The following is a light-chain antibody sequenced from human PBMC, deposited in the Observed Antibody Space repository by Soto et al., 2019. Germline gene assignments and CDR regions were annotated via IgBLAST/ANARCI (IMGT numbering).Light chain of an antibody. Sequence: QSVLTQPPSVSAAPGQRVTISCSGTSSNIGNNFVSWYQQLPGTAPKLLIYDNNKRPSGMPDRFSGSKSGTSATLGITGLQTGDEADYYCGTWDSGLSVVIFGGGTKLTVL. V-gene: IGLV1-51*01. CDR1: SSNIGNNF. CDR3: GTWDSGLSVVI. CDR2: DNN. J-gene: IGLJ2*01.